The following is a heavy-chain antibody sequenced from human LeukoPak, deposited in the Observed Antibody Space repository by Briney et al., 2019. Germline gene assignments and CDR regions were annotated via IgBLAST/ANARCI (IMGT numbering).Heavy chain of an antibody. CDR3: ARLAAAGTYYYYYMDV. J-gene: IGHJ6*03. Sequence: ASVTVTRTASGYTFTSYGISWVRQAPGQGRGGMGWISVYNGNTNHAQKLQGRVTMTTGTSTSTAYMELRSLRSDDTAVYYCARLAAAGTYYYYYMDVWGKGTTVTVSS. CDR1: GYTFTSYG. V-gene: IGHV1-18*01. D-gene: IGHD6-13*01. CDR2: ISVYNGNT.